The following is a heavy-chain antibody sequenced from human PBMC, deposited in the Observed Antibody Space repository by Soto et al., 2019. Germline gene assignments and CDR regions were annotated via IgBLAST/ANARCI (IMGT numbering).Heavy chain of an antibody. CDR1: GGSISSYR. D-gene: IGHD6-19*01. J-gene: IGHJ5*02. CDR3: AGGWFSDWFDP. CDR2: IYTSGST. Sequence: SSETLSLTCTVSGGSISSYRWSWIRQPAGKGLEWIGRIYTSGSTNYNPSLKSRVTMSVDTSKNQFSLKLSSVTAADTAVYYCAGGWFSDWFDPWGQGTLVTVSS. V-gene: IGHV4-4*07.